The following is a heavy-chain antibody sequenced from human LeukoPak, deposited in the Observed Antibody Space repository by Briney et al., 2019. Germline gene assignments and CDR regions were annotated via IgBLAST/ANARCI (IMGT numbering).Heavy chain of an antibody. Sequence: GGSLRLSCAASGFTFSGYAMSWVRQAPGKGPQWVSAISGSGQNTYYTNSLKGRFTISRDNSKNTLYLHMNSLRAEDTALYYCAKTSPHKYCSGGTCFLGDSDYWGQGTQVIVSS. CDR1: GFTFSGYA. J-gene: IGHJ4*02. CDR2: ISGSGQNT. V-gene: IGHV3-23*01. CDR3: AKTSPHKYCSGGTCFLGDSDY. D-gene: IGHD2-15*01.